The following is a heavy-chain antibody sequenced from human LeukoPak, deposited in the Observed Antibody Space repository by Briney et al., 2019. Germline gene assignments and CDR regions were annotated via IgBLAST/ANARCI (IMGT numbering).Heavy chain of an antibody. D-gene: IGHD6-13*01. Sequence: SETLSLTCTVSGGSISGHYWSWIRQTPAKGLEWIGYVFHSDTTKYNPSLKTRVIISTDTSRSQVSLRLTSVTAADTAVYYCASVCSSSWYVDYYYYYMDVWGKGTTVTVSS. CDR3: ASVCSSSWYVDYYYYYMDV. CDR1: GGSISGHY. CDR2: VFHSDTT. J-gene: IGHJ6*03. V-gene: IGHV4-59*11.